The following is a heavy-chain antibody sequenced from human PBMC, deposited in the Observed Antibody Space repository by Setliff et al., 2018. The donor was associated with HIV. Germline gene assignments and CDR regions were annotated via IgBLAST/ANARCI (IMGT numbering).Heavy chain of an antibody. CDR2: IYYTGST. CDR1: GGSISSGGYY. V-gene: IGHV4-31*03. Sequence: PSETLSLTCTVSGGSISSGGYYWSWIRQLPGKGLEWIGYIYYTGSTYYNPSLKSRVTISVDTSKNQVSLELRSVTAADTAVYFCARDFTYDNTGSLTGFGMDVWGQGTTVTVSS. J-gene: IGHJ6*02. CDR3: ARDFTYDNTGSLTGFGMDV. D-gene: IGHD3-22*01.